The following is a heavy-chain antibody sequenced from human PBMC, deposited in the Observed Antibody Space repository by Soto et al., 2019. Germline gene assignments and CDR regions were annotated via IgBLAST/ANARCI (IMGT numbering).Heavy chain of an antibody. CDR1: GYTFTSSG. D-gene: IGHD3-22*01. Sequence: QVQLVQSGAEVKKPGASVKVSCKASGYTFTSSGMSWVRQAPGQGLEWMGWISAHTGSSEYAQRFQGRVTMTTDRSTSTATMELRSLRSDETAVYYCARAFFYQGSDSRGYSFDAFDFWGPGTLVTVSS. J-gene: IGHJ3*01. CDR3: ARAFFYQGSDSRGYSFDAFDF. V-gene: IGHV1-18*01. CDR2: ISAHTGSS.